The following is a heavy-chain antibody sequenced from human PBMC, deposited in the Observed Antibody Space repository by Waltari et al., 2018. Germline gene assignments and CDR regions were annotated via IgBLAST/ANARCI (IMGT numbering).Heavy chain of an antibody. CDR1: GYMCSSYA. D-gene: IGHD3-22*01. V-gene: IGHV1-3*01. J-gene: IGHJ3*02. CDR2: INPGNGNT. CDR3: ARTPDYYDSSGYYGFDI. Sequence: QVQLVQSGAEVKKPGASVKVSCKTSGYMCSSYAMHWLRQAPGQRLEWMGWINPGNGNTKYSQKFQGRVTITKDTSASTAYMELSSLRSEDTAVYYCARTPDYYDSSGYYGFDIWGQGTMVTVSS.